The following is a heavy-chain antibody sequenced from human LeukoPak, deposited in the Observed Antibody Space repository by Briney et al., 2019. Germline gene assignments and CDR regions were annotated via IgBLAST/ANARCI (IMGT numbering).Heavy chain of an antibody. CDR3: ARDSPTYYYDSSGYPDY. Sequence: NPSETLSLTCTVSGYSISSGYYWGWIRQPPGKGLEWIGSIYHSGSTYYNPSLKSRVTISVDTSKNQFSLKLSSVTAADTAVYYCARDSPTYYYDSSGYPDYWGQGTLVTVSS. CDR1: GYSISSGYY. D-gene: IGHD3-22*01. V-gene: IGHV4-38-2*02. CDR2: IYHSGST. J-gene: IGHJ4*02.